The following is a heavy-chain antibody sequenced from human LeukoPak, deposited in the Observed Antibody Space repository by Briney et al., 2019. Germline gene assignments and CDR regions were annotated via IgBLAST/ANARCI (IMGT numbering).Heavy chain of an antibody. CDR3: AKAGTGIALLDY. D-gene: IGHD6-13*01. J-gene: IGHJ4*02. CDR1: GFTVSSDY. CDR2: IYSDGRT. Sequence: GGSLRLSCAASGFTVSSDYMSWVRQAPGKGLEWVSVIYSDGRTYYADSVKGRFTISRDNSKNTLYLETNSLRAEDTAAYYCAKAGTGIALLDYWGQGTLVTVSS. V-gene: IGHV3-53*01.